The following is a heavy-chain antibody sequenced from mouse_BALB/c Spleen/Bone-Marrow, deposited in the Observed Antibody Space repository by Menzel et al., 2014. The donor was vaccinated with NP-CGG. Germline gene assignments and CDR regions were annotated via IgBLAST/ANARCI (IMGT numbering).Heavy chain of an antibody. CDR2: INPDSSTI. CDR3: ARLGYYGTFAY. Sequence: EVQLQQSGGGLVQPGGSLKPSCAASGFDFSRYWMSWVRQAPGKGLEWIGEINPDSSTINYTPSLKDKFIISRDNAKNTLYLQMSKVRSEDTALYYCARLGYYGTFAYWGQGTLGTVSA. CDR1: GFDFSRYW. V-gene: IGHV4-1*02. J-gene: IGHJ3*01. D-gene: IGHD1-1*01.